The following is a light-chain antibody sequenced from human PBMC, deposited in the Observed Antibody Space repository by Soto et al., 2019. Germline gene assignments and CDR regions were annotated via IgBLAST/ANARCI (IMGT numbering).Light chain of an antibody. J-gene: IGKJ4*01. CDR2: ASS. V-gene: IGKV1-9*01. Sequence: DIQLTQSPSFLSASARDRVTITCRAIQGISSYLAWYKQKPGKAPKLLIYASSPLQSGVPSRFSGSGSGTEFTLTLSSLQPEDFATSYCQQLNSYPRTFVGGTKGEIK. CDR1: QGISSY. CDR3: QQLNSYPRT.